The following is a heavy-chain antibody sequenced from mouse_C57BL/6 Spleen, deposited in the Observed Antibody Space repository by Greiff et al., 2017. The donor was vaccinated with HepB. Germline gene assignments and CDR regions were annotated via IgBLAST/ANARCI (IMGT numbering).Heavy chain of an antibody. J-gene: IGHJ1*03. CDR1: GFSFTSYG. Sequence: QVQLKESGPGLVAPSQSLSITCTVSGFSFTSYGVHWVRQPPGKGLEWLVVIWSDGSTTYNSALKSRLSISKENSKSQVFFNMNSLQTAYTAMYYCARMGRSCYFDVWGTGTTVTVSS. CDR3: ARMGRSCYFDV. V-gene: IGHV2-6*03. CDR2: IWSDGST. D-gene: IGHD4-1*01.